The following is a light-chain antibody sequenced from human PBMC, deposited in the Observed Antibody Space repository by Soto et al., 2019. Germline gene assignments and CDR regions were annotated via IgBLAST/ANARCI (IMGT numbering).Light chain of an antibody. V-gene: IGLV2-14*01. CDR2: DVS. Sequence: QSALTKPASVSGSPGQSITISCTGTSSDVGGYNYVSWYQQHPGKAPKLMSYDVSNRPSGVSNRFSGSKSGNTASLTISGLQAEDEADYYCSSYTSSSTLSFFGTGTKLTVL. CDR3: SSYTSSSTLSF. J-gene: IGLJ1*01. CDR1: SSDVGGYNY.